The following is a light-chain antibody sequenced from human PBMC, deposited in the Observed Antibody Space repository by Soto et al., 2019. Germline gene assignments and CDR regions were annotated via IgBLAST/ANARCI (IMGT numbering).Light chain of an antibody. J-gene: IGKJ4*01. CDR1: QSFSDS. CDR3: QQSFSFPAT. Sequence: DIQMTQSPSSLSASVGDRVTITCRASQSFSDSLNWYQHKPGTAPKLLIYAASSLQSGVPSRFSGGGSGTDFTLTISSLQPEDFVTYFCQQSFSFPATFGGGTKVEIK. CDR2: AAS. V-gene: IGKV1-39*01.